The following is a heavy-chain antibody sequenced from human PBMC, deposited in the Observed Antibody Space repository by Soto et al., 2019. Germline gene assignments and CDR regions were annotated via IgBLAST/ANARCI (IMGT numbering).Heavy chain of an antibody. CDR3: AKENDFWSGDYYNNGMDV. J-gene: IGHJ6*02. D-gene: IGHD3-3*01. CDR1: GVTFSSYA. CDR2: ITGSGGST. Sequence: GGSLRLSCGASGVTFSSYAMSWVRQAPGKGLEWVSAITGSGGSTYYADSVKGRFTISRDNSKNTLYLQMNSLRAEDTAIYYCAKENDFWSGDYYNNGMDVWGQGTTVTVSS. V-gene: IGHV3-23*01.